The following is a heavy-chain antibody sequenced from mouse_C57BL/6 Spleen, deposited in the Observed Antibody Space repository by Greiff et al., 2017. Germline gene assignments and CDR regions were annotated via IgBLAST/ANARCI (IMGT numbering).Heavy chain of an antibody. CDR1: GYTFTSYW. V-gene: IGHV1-69*01. J-gene: IGHJ2*01. D-gene: IGHD1-1*01. CDR3: ARGRTVLATGCFDY. Sequence: QVQLQQPGAELVMPGASVKLSCTASGYTFTSYWMHWVKQRPGQGLEWIGEIDPSASYTNSNQNFKGKSTLTGDNSSSTAYMQLNDLTSEDSAVYYCARGRTVLATGCFDYWGQGTTLTVSS. CDR2: IDPSASYT.